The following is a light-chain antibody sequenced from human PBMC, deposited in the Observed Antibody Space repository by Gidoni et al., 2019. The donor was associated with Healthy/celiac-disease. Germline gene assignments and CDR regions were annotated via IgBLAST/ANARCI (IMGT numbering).Light chain of an antibody. CDR2: KSS. CDR3: QQYNSYPWT. Sequence: DIQMTQFPSTLSASVGDRVTITCRASQSISSWLAWYQQKPGKAPKLLIYKSSSLESGVPSRFSSSGSGTEFTLTISSLQPDDFATYYCQQYNSYPWTFGQGTKVEIK. V-gene: IGKV1-5*03. J-gene: IGKJ1*01. CDR1: QSISSW.